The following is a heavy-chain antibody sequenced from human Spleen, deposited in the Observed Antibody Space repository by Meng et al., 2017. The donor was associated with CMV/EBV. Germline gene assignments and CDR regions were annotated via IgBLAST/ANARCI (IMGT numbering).Heavy chain of an antibody. J-gene: IGHJ4*02. Sequence: LSWEASGFSVSDFYMTWIRQAPGKGLEWVSYISSSGNSKYYAKSVKGRFTISRDNTRNSVNLQMDGLRAEDTAVYYCTRGGWSVGDFWGQGKLVTVSS. CDR2: ISSSGNSK. CDR1: GFSVSDFY. V-gene: IGHV3-11*01. D-gene: IGHD6-19*01. CDR3: TRGGWSVGDF.